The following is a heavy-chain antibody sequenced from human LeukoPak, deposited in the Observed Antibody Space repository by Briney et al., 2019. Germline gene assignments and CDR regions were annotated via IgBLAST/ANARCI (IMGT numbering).Heavy chain of an antibody. CDR1: GFTFRSYA. Sequence: GGSLRLSCAASGFTFRSYAMNWVRQAPGKGLEWVSGISGSGGSTNYADSVKGRCTISRDNSKNTLYLQINSLRAEDTALYHCARGEAARVYYYMDVWGKGTTVTVSS. D-gene: IGHD6-6*01. J-gene: IGHJ6*03. V-gene: IGHV3-23*01. CDR3: ARGEAARVYYYMDV. CDR2: ISGSGGST.